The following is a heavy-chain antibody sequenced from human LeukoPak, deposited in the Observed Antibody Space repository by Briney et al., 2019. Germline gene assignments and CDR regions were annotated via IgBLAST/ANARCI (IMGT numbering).Heavy chain of an antibody. J-gene: IGHJ3*02. D-gene: IGHD5-12*01. CDR1: GFTFSDYY. CDR2: ISSSGSTI. CDR3: GRVKEASAFDI. Sequence: PGGSLRLSCAASGFTFSDYYMSWIRQAPGKGLEGGSYISSSGSTIYYAESVKGRFTISRDNAKNSLYLQMNSLRAEDTAVYYCGRVKEASAFDIWGQGTMVTVSS. V-gene: IGHV3-11*04.